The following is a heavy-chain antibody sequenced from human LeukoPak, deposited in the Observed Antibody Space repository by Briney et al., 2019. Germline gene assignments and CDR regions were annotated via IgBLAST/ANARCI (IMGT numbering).Heavy chain of an antibody. D-gene: IGHD3-3*01. V-gene: IGHV4-39*01. Sequence: PSETLSLTCTVSGGSISSSSYYWGWIRQPPGKGLEWIGSIYYSGSTYYNPSLKSRVTISVDTSKNQFSLKLSSVTAADTAVYYCARHSKITIFGVVKGDWFDPWGQGTLVTVSS. CDR3: ARHSKITIFGVVKGDWFDP. J-gene: IGHJ5*02. CDR2: IYYSGST. CDR1: GGSISSSSYY.